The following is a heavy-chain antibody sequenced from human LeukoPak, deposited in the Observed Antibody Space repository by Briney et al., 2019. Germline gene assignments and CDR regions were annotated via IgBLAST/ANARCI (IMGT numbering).Heavy chain of an antibody. Sequence: ASVKVSCKASGYTFTNYAIHWVRQAPGHRLEWMGWITAYDGDTKYSEDLQGRVTITSDTSASTAYMELSSLRSDDTAVYYCAREAPTGDAGYWGQGTLVTVSS. CDR3: AREAPTGDAGY. CDR2: ITAYDGDT. CDR1: GYTFTNYA. V-gene: IGHV1-3*01. D-gene: IGHD7-27*01. J-gene: IGHJ4*02.